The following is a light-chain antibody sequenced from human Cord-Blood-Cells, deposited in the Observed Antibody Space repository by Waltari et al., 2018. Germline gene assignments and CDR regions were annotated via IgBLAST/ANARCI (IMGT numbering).Light chain of an antibody. V-gene: IGKV3-15*01. Sequence: EIVMTQSPATLSVSPGERATLSCRASQSVSSNFAWYQQKPGQAPRLLIYGASTRATGIPARCSGSGSGTEFTLTISSLQSEDFAVYYCQQYNNWPLTFGPGTKVDIK. CDR1: QSVSSN. J-gene: IGKJ3*01. CDR3: QQYNNWPLT. CDR2: GAS.